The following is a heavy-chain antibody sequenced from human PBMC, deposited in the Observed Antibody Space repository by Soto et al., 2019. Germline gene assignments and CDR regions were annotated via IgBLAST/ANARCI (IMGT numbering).Heavy chain of an antibody. J-gene: IGHJ4*02. D-gene: IGHD6-13*01. CDR1: GFTFSSNY. CDR2: IYSGGST. Sequence: GSLRLSCAASGFTFSSNYMSWVRQAPGKGLEWVSVIYSGGSTYYADSVKGRFTISRDNSKNTLYLQMNSLRAEDTAVYYCARGGGYSSSWYLLGYWGQGTLVTVSS. CDR3: ARGGGYSSSWYLLGY. V-gene: IGHV3-66*01.